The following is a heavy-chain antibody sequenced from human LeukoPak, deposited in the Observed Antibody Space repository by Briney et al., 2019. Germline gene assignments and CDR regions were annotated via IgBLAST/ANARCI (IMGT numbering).Heavy chain of an antibody. CDR1: GYTFTDYY. V-gene: IGHV1-2*02. Sequence: ASVKVSCKASGYTFTDYYMHWVRQAPGQGFEWMGWINPNDGDTNYAQKFQGRVTMTRDTSISTAHMEVSRLRSDDTAVYYCARDNFLYCSSSTCLFDYWGQGTLVTVSS. D-gene: IGHD2-2*01. CDR3: ARDNFLYCSSSTCLFDY. J-gene: IGHJ4*02. CDR2: INPNDGDT.